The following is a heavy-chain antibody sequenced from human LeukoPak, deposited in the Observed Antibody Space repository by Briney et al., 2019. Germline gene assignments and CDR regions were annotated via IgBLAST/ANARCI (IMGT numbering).Heavy chain of an antibody. CDR1: GGAFNTFA. Sequence: SVTVSCKASGGAFNTFALNWVRQAPGQGLEWMGGIIPIFHKTDYSQKFQGRVTVTADESTTTVYMELSSVTSEDTAIYYCAIPKRGYSHGHFDFWGQGTLVTVSS. CDR3: AIPKRGYSHGHFDF. CDR2: IIPIFHKT. D-gene: IGHD5-12*01. V-gene: IGHV1-69*13. J-gene: IGHJ4*02.